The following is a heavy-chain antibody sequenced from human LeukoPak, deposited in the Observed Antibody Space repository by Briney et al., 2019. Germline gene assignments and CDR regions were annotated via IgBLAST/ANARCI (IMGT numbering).Heavy chain of an antibody. D-gene: IGHD6-19*01. Sequence: PGGSLGLSCAASGFPFNNYWMHWVRQAPGKGLVWVSSINTDGRTTRYAASVQGRFTISRDNAKNTLYLQMNSLRVDDTAVYYCARAGASGWYAAGWFDPWGQGTLVTVSS. J-gene: IGHJ5*02. CDR1: GFPFNNYW. CDR3: ARAGASGWYAAGWFDP. CDR2: INTDGRTT. V-gene: IGHV3-74*01.